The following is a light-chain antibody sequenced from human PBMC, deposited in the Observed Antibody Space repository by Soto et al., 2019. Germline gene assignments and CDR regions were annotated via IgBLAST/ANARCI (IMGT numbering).Light chain of an antibody. CDR3: QQHKSYPVT. CDR2: DAS. V-gene: IGKV1-5*01. Sequence: DIQMTQSPSSLSASIGDRVTITCRASQTVNTYLHWYQQKPGKAPSLLIYDASNLKSGVPSRFSGSGSGTEFTLTISSLQPDDSGSYYCQQHKSYPVTFGGGTKVDI. J-gene: IGKJ4*01. CDR1: QTVNTY.